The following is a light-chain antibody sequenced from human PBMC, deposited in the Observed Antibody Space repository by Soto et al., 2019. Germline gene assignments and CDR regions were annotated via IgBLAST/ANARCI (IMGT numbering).Light chain of an antibody. V-gene: IGKV2-28*01. Sequence: DVVMTQSPLSLPVTPGEPASISCRSSRSLLQTNGNTYLDWYLQKPGQSPQLLISLATNRASGVPDRFSGSGSGTDFTLQISRVEAEDVGVYDGMQALQTPFTFGGGTKVDIK. J-gene: IGKJ4*01. CDR2: LAT. CDR3: MQALQTPFT. CDR1: RSLLQTNGNTY.